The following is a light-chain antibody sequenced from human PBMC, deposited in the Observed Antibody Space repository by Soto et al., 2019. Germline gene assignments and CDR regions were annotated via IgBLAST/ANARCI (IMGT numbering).Light chain of an antibody. CDR1: SSDVGIFNY. Sequence: QSALTQPPSASGSPGQSVTISCTGTSSDVGIFNYVSWYQQHPDQAPKLLIFEVNKRPSGVPDRFSASKSGNTASLTVSGVQAEDEADYYCCSYAGSNTLIFGGGTKVTVL. V-gene: IGLV2-8*01. J-gene: IGLJ2*01. CDR3: CSYAGSNTLI. CDR2: EVN.